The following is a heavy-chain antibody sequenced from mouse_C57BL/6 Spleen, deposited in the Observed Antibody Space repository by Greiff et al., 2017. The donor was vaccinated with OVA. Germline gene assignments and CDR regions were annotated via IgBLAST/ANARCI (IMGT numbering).Heavy chain of an antibody. Sequence: QVQLQQSGAELARPGASVKLSCKASGYTFTSYGISWVKQRTGQGLEWIGEIYPRSGNTYYNEKFKGKATLTADKSSSTEYMELRSLTSEDSAVYFCARWATVVATRAMDYWGQGTSVTVSS. V-gene: IGHV1-81*01. J-gene: IGHJ4*01. CDR3: ARWATVVATRAMDY. CDR2: IYPRSGNT. CDR1: GYTFTSYG. D-gene: IGHD1-1*01.